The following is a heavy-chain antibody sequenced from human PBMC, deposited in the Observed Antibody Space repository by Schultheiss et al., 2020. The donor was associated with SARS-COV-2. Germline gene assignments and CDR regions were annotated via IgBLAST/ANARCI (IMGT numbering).Heavy chain of an antibody. D-gene: IGHD6-13*01. CDR1: GYTFTNYD. V-gene: IGHV1-2*02. J-gene: IGHJ4*02. CDR2: INPNSGGT. Sequence: ASVKVSCKASGYTFTNYDINWVRQATGQGLEWMGWINPNSGGTNYAQKFQGRVTMTRDTSISTAYMELSRLRSDDTAVYYCARGLPYSSSWYYGYWGQGTLVTVSS. CDR3: ARGLPYSSSWYYGY.